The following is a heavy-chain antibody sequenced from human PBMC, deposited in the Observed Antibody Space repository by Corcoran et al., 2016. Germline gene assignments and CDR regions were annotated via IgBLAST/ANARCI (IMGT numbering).Heavy chain of an antibody. D-gene: IGHD3-10*01. J-gene: IGHJ6*02. CDR2: IKQDGSEK. Sequence: EVQLVESGGGLVQPGGSLRLSCAASGFTFSSYWMSWVRQAPGKGLEWVANIKQDGSEKYYVDSVKGRFTISRDNAKNSRYLQMNSLRAEDTAVYYCAREGVISRGGHGMDVWGQGTTVTVSS. V-gene: IGHV3-7*01. CDR3: AREGVISRGGHGMDV. CDR1: GFTFSSYW.